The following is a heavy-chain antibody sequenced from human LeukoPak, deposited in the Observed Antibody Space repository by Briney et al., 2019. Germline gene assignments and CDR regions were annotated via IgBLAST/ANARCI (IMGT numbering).Heavy chain of an antibody. CDR1: GFTFSSYA. CDR3: AKRGDYGANTGLHAFDI. D-gene: IGHD4-23*01. CDR2: ISGSGGST. Sequence: PGGSLRLSCAASGFTFSSYAMSWVRQAPGKGLEWVSAISGSGGSTYYADSVKGRFTISRDNSKNTLYLQMNSLRAEDTAVYYCAKRGDYGANTGLHAFDIWGRGTMVTVSS. J-gene: IGHJ3*02. V-gene: IGHV3-23*01.